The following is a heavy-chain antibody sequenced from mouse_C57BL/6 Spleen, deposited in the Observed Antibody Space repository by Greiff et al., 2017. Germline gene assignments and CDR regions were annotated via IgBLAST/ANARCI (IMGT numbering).Heavy chain of an antibody. CDR2: IDPEDGAT. CDR3: ARDYDPAGFAY. D-gene: IGHD2-4*01. Sequence: VQLQQSGAELVKPGASVKLSCTASGFNIKDYYMHWVKQRTEQGLEWIGRIDPEDGATKSAPKFQGKATMTADTSSNTAYLQLSSLTSEDTAVYYCARDYDPAGFAYWGQGTLVTVSA. CDR1: GFNIKDYY. V-gene: IGHV14-2*01. J-gene: IGHJ3*01.